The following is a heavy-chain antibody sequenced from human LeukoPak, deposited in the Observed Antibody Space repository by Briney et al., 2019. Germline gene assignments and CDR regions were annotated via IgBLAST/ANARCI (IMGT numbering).Heavy chain of an antibody. CDR1: GYTFTSYG. CDR3: ASRGSISGRYDFDY. J-gene: IGHJ4*02. Sequence: ASVKVSCKASGYTFTSYGISWVRQAPGQGLEWMGWISAYNGNTNYAQKLQGRVTMTTDTSTSTAYMELRSLRSDDTAVYYCASRGSISGRYDFDYWGQGTLVTVSP. D-gene: IGHD1-26*01. V-gene: IGHV1-18*01. CDR2: ISAYNGNT.